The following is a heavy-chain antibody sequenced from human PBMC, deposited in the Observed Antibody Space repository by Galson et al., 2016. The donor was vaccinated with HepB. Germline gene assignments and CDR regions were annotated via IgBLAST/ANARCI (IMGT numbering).Heavy chain of an antibody. D-gene: IGHD1-26*01. CDR2: IRSKPNNYAT. CDR1: GLPFSATG. CDR3: TKHTRGWFDP. J-gene: IGHJ5*02. Sequence: SLRLSCAASGLPFSATGFHWVRQAPGKGLEWVGRIRSKPNNYATIYAESVKGRFSISRDDSKNTTYLQMNNLETEDTAVYYCTKHTRGWFDPWGQGTLVTVSS. V-gene: IGHV3-73*01.